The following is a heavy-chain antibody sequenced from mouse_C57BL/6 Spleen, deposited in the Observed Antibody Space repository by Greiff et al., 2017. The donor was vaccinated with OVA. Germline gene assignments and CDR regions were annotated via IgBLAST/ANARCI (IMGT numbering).Heavy chain of an antibody. Sequence: EVKLVESGGGLVKPGGSLKLSCAASGFTFSSYAMSWVRQTPEKRLEWVATISDGGSYTYYPDNVKGRFTISRDNAKNTLYLQMSHLKSEDTAMYYCARGDDVPFAYWGQGTLVTVSA. D-gene: IGHD2-12*01. CDR1: GFTFSSYA. CDR3: ARGDDVPFAY. CDR2: ISDGGSYT. V-gene: IGHV5-4*03. J-gene: IGHJ3*01.